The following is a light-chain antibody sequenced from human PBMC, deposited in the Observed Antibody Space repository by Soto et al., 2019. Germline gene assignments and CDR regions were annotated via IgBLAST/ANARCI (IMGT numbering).Light chain of an antibody. CDR2: GAS. J-gene: IGKJ1*01. CDR3: QQYHIWPPWT. CDR1: QYINTR. V-gene: IGKV3-15*01. Sequence: EIVLTQSPATLSSFPGDRVTLSCRASQYINTRLAWYQHRPGQAPRLLMYGASTRADGIPARFTGSGSGTEFTLTISSLQSVDFAVYYCQQYHIWPPWTSGQGTKVDIK.